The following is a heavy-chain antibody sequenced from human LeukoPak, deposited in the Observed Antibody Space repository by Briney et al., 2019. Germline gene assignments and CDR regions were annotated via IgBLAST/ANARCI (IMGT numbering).Heavy chain of an antibody. CDR2: IYTSGST. V-gene: IGHV4-61*02. D-gene: IGHD3-16*01. CDR3: AREFDYVWGTYGMDV. J-gene: IGHJ6*02. CDR1: GGSISSGSCY. Sequence: PSQTLSLTCTVSGGSISSGSCYWSWIRQPAGKGLEWIGRIYTSGSTNYNPSLKSRVTISVDTSKNQFSLKLSSVTAADTAVYYCAREFDYVWGTYGMDVWGQGTTVTVSS.